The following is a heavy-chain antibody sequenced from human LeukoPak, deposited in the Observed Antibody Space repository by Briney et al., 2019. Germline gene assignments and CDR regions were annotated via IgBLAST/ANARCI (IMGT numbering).Heavy chain of an antibody. CDR3: ARATTYYYGSGAPRNYMDV. V-gene: IGHV4-34*01. CDR1: GGSFSGYY. Sequence: SETLSLTCAVYGGSFSGYYWSWIRQPPGKGLEWIGEINHSGSTNYNPSLKSRVTISVDTSKNQFSLKLSSVTAADTAVYYCARATTYYYGSGAPRNYMDVWGKGTTVTVSS. CDR2: INHSGST. J-gene: IGHJ6*03. D-gene: IGHD3-10*01.